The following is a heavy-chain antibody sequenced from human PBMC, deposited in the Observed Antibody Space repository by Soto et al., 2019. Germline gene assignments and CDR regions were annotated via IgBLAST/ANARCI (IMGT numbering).Heavy chain of an antibody. CDR1: GYSFTGHY. Sequence: QVQLVQSGAEVKKPGASVKVSCKASGYSFTGHYIHWVRQAPEQGPEWMGEIGPESGATRYAQKFQGRVTMTMDTSITTVYMKLNNLRPDDTAIYYCGRGRSGQIVVFYWGQGTPVTVSS. J-gene: IGHJ4*02. D-gene: IGHD1-26*01. CDR3: GRGRSGQIVVFY. V-gene: IGHV1-2*02. CDR2: IGPESGAT.